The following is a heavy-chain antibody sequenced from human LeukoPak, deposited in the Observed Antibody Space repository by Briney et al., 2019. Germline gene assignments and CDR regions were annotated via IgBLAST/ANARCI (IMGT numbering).Heavy chain of an antibody. J-gene: IGHJ4*02. V-gene: IGHV4-34*01. Sequence: SETLSLTCAVYGGSFSGYYWSWIGQPPGKGLEWIGEIKHSGSTNYNPSLKSRVTISVDTSKNQFSLKLSSVTAADTAVYYCARRKTYYYDSSGYYPLDYWGQGTLVTVSS. CDR1: GGSFSGYY. CDR2: IKHSGST. D-gene: IGHD3-22*01. CDR3: ARRKTYYYDSSGYYPLDY.